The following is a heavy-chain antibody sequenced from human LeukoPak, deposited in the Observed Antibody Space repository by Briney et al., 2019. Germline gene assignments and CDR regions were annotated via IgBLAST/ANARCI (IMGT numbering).Heavy chain of an antibody. V-gene: IGHV3-23*01. CDR3: AKFGKSSSWYYFDY. CDR1: GFTFSSCA. CDR2: IGGSGGST. D-gene: IGHD6-13*01. Sequence: PGGSLRLSCAASGFTFSSCAMNWVRQAPGKGLGWVSAIGGSGGSTYYADSVKGRFTISRDDSKNTLFLQMNSLRAEDTAVYYCAKFGKSSSWYYFDYWGQGTLVTVSS. J-gene: IGHJ4*02.